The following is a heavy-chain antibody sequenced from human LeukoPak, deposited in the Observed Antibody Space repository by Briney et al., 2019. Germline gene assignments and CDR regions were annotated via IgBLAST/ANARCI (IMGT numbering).Heavy chain of an antibody. CDR3: ARVYYCSGGSCYLGAFDI. CDR2: INAGNGNT. CDR1: GHTFTSYA. V-gene: IGHV1-3*01. J-gene: IGHJ3*02. Sequence: GASVKVSCKASGHTFTSYAMHWVRQAPGQRLEWMGWINAGNGNTKYSQKFQGRVTITRDTSASTAYMELSSLRSEDTAVYYCARVYYCSGGSCYLGAFDIWGQGTMVTVSS. D-gene: IGHD2-15*01.